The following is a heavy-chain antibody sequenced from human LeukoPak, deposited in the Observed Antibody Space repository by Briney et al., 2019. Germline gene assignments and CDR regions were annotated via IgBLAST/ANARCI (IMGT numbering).Heavy chain of an antibody. CDR2: ISSNGGST. V-gene: IGHV3-64*01. Sequence: GGSLRLSCAASGLTFSSYAMHWVRQAPGKGLEYVSAISSNGGSTYYANSVKGRFTISRDNSKNTLYLQMGSLRAEDMAVYYCARAGVEMATILGYWGQGTLVTVSS. CDR1: GLTFSSYA. D-gene: IGHD5-24*01. J-gene: IGHJ4*02. CDR3: ARAGVEMATILGY.